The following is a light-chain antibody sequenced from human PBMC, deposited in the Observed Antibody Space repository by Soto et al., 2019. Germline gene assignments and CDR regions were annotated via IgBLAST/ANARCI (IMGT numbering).Light chain of an antibody. CDR2: DAS. Sequence: EIVMTQSRATLSVSPGERVTLSCRASRTVGSKLAWYQQKPGQAPRLLISDASTRATGIPARFSGSGSGTEFTLTISSLQSEDFAVYYCQQYSNWKTFGQGTKLEIK. CDR3: QQYSNWKT. J-gene: IGKJ2*01. V-gene: IGKV3-15*01. CDR1: RTVGSK.